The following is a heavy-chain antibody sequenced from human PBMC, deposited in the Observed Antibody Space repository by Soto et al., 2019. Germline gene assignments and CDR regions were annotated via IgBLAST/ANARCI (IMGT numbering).Heavy chain of an antibody. CDR2: IIPIFGTA. Sequence: SVKDSCKASGGTFSSYAISWVRQAPGQGLEWTGGIIPIFGTANYAQKFQGRVTITADESTSTAYMELSSLRSEDTAVYYCARDRIIFGVVISFYGMDVWGQGTTVTVSS. CDR1: GGTFSSYA. V-gene: IGHV1-69*13. J-gene: IGHJ6*02. CDR3: ARDRIIFGVVISFYGMDV. D-gene: IGHD3-3*02.